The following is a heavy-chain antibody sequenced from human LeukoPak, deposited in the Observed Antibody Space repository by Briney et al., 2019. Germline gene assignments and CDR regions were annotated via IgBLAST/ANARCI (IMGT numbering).Heavy chain of an antibody. V-gene: IGHV3-7*01. J-gene: IGHJ5*02. Sequence: GGSLRLSCGASGFAFSSYWMTWLRQAPGKGLEFVANIEPAGSATYYADSVKGRFTISRDNTKNLLYLQMNSLTAEDSAVYHCGRFGYVSAVDTCGQGALVTVSS. CDR1: GFAFSSYW. CDR3: GRFGYVSAVDT. D-gene: IGHD2-15*01. CDR2: IEPAGSAT.